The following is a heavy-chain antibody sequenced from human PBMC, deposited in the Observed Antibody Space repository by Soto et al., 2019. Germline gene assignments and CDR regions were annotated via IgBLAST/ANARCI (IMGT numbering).Heavy chain of an antibody. CDR3: ARAVVVVPAAGYYYYYMDV. CDR2: IYHSGST. D-gene: IGHD2-2*01. CDR1: GGSISSSNW. Sequence: PSETLSLTCAVSGGSISSSNWWSWVRQPPGKGLEWIGEIYHSGSTNYNPSLKSRVTISVDKSKNQFSLKLSSVTAADTAVYYCARAVVVVPAAGYYYYYMDVWGKVTTVTVSS. V-gene: IGHV4-4*02. J-gene: IGHJ6*03.